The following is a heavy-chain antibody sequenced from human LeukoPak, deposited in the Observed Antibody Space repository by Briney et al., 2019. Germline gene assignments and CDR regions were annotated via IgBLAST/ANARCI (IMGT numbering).Heavy chain of an antibody. CDR3: ARLQGDSTAIFDY. D-gene: IGHD2-21*01. Sequence: PSETLSLTCTVSGGSISSGGYYWSWIRQHPGKGLEWIGYIYYSGSTYYNPSLKSRATISVDTSKNQFSLRLSSVTAADTAVYYCARLQGDSTAIFDYWGQGTLVSVSS. J-gene: IGHJ4*02. V-gene: IGHV4-61*08. CDR2: IYYSGST. CDR1: GGSISSGGYY.